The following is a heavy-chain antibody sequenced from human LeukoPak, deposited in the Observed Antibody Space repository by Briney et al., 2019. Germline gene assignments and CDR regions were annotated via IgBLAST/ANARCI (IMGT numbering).Heavy chain of an antibody. V-gene: IGHV4-59*08. J-gene: IGHJ1*01. CDR1: GGSITAYY. CDR2: IYYSGST. Sequence: SETLSLTCTVSGGSITAYYWSWIRQPPGKGLEWIGYIYYSGSTNYNPSLKSRVTISVDTSKNQFSLKLSSVTAADTAVYYCARHSGAEYFQHWGQGTLVTVSS. CDR3: ARHSGAEYFQH.